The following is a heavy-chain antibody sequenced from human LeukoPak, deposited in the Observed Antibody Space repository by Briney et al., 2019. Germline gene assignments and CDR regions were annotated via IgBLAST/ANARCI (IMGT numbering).Heavy chain of an antibody. CDR2: IYHSGTT. Sequence: PGGSLRLSCAASGFTFSSYSMNWVRQPPGKGLEWIGEIYHSGTTNYNPSLKSRVTISVDKSKNQFSLKLSSVTAADTAIYYCAKRMVAAAAFYWGQGTLVTVSS. CDR1: GFTFSSYSM. V-gene: IGHV4-4*02. CDR3: AKRMVAAAAFY. J-gene: IGHJ4*02. D-gene: IGHD6-13*01.